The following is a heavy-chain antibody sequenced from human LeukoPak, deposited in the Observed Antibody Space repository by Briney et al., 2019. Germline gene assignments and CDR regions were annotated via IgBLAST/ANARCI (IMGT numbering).Heavy chain of an antibody. Sequence: SGGSLRLSCAASGFTFSDYYMSWIRQAPGKGLEWVSYISSSSSYTNYADSVKGRFTISRDNAKNSLYLQMNSLRAEDTAVYYCARDGRVTMISNWSDPWGQGTLVTVSS. CDR2: ISSSSSYT. V-gene: IGHV3-11*05. CDR3: ARDGRVTMISNWSDP. CDR1: GFTFSDYY. D-gene: IGHD3-22*01. J-gene: IGHJ5*02.